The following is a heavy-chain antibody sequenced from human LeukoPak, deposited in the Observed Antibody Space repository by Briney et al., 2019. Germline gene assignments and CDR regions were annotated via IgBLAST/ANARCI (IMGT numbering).Heavy chain of an antibody. CDR3: ARNWVDDAFDI. V-gene: IGHV1-2*02. CDR2: VNPNSGGT. Sequence: ASVKVSCKASGYSFTDYYMYWVRQAPGQGLEWMGWVNPNSGGTNSAQKFQGRVTMTRDTSITTAYMELSRLRSDDTAVYYCARNWVDDAFDIWGQGTMVTVSS. CDR1: GYSFTDYY. D-gene: IGHD2-15*01. J-gene: IGHJ3*02.